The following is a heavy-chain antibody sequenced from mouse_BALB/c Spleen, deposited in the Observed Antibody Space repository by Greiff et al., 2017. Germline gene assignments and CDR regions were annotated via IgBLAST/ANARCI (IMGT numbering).Heavy chain of an antibody. D-gene: IGHD2-14*01. Sequence: VQLQQSGPELVKPGASVKISCKASGYAFSSSWMNWVKQRPGQGLEWIGRIYPGDGDTNYNGKFKGKATLTADKSSSTAYMQLSSLTSVDSAVYFCARGGTPYYFDYWGQGTTLTVSS. J-gene: IGHJ2*01. CDR1: GYAFSSSW. V-gene: IGHV1-82*01. CDR3: ARGGTPYYFDY. CDR2: IYPGDGDT.